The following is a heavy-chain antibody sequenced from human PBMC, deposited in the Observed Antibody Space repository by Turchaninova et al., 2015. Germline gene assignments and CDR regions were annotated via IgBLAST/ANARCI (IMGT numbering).Heavy chain of an antibody. J-gene: IGHJ4*02. CDR2: IYYSGST. Sequence: QVQLQESGPGLVQPSETLSLTCTVSGGSISSYSWNWIRQPPGRGLDWIGNIYYSGSTNYNPSLKSRVTISVDTSKNQFSLKLSSVTAADTAVYYCARQSRGAGLGIDYWGQGTLVTVSS. D-gene: IGHD7-27*01. CDR1: GGSISSYS. CDR3: ARQSRGAGLGIDY. V-gene: IGHV4-59*08.